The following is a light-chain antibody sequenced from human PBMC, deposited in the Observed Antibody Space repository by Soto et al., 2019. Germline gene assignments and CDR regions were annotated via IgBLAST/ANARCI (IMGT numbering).Light chain of an antibody. CDR2: DAS. CDR1: QSISSW. V-gene: IGKV1-5*01. J-gene: IGKJ2*01. Sequence: DIQMTQSPSTLSASVGDRVTITCRASQSISSWLAWYQQKPGKAPKLLIYDASSLESGVPSRFSGSGSGTEFTLTIRGLLPDDFATYYCQQYNSYSPTFGQGTKLEIK. CDR3: QQYNSYSPT.